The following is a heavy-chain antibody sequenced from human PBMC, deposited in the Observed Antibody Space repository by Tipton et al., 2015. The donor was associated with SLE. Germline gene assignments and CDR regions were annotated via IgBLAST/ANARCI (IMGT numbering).Heavy chain of an antibody. D-gene: IGHD3-3*01. CDR2: INHSGSA. Sequence: TLSLTCAVYGGSFSGHYWRWIRQPPGKGLEWIGEINHSGSANYNPSLKSRLTISVDTSKNQFSLKLSSVTAADTAVYYCAGFWLFGEVTDDYWGQGTLVTVSS. J-gene: IGHJ4*02. V-gene: IGHV4-34*01. CDR3: AGFWLFGEVTDDY. CDR1: GGSFSGHY.